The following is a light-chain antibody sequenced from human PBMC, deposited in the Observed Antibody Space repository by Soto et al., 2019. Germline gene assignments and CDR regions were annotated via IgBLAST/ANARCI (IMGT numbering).Light chain of an antibody. J-gene: IGKJ5*01. V-gene: IGKV1-5*03. CDR1: QTISSW. CDR3: QQANSFPPT. Sequence: DIEMTQSPSTLSGSVGDRVTITCRASQTISSWLAWYQQKPGKAPKVLIYKASSLESGVASRFSGSGSGTEFTLTISSLQPDDFATYYCQQANSFPPTFGQGTRLE. CDR2: KAS.